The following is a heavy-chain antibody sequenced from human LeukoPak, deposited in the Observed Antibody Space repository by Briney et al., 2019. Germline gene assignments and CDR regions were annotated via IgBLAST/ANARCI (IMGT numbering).Heavy chain of an antibody. V-gene: IGHV3-7*01. CDR2: IRQDGGGK. D-gene: IGHD2-2*01. J-gene: IGHJ4*02. CDR3: ARESLHSSRPERHIDY. Sequence: GGSLRLSCAASGFTFSNSWMSWVRQAPGKGLEWVANIRQDGGGKYYVDSVKGRLTISRDNAKNSLYLQMDSLRVEDTAVYYCARESLHSSRPERHIDYWGQGTLVTVSS. CDR1: GFTFSNSW.